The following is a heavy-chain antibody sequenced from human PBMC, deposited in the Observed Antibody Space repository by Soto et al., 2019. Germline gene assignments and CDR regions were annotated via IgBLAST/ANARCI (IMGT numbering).Heavy chain of an antibody. V-gene: IGHV1-46*01. D-gene: IGHD3-10*01. CDR2: INPSGGST. CDR3: ARGGNTMVRGATPSTMDV. CDR1: GYTFTSYY. J-gene: IGHJ6*02. Sequence: ASVKVSCKASGYTFTSYYMHWVRQAPGQGLEWMGIINPSGGSTSYAQKFQGRVTMTRDTSTSTVYMELSSLRSEDTAVYYCARGGNTMVRGATPSTMDVWGQGTTVTVSS.